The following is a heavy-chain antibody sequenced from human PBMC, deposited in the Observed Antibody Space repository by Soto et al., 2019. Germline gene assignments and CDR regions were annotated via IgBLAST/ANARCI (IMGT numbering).Heavy chain of an antibody. CDR2: ISYDGSNT. J-gene: IGHJ5*02. Sequence: SLRPSGSGFRFRFSGCCMHRVRQAPGKGLEWVAVISYDGSNTYYEYSVKGRFTISRDNSKNTLYLQMNSLRAEDPAVYYCAREGGSLNWFDPWGQGTLVTVSS. CDR1: RFRFSGCC. V-gene: IGHV3-30-3*01. D-gene: IGHD1-26*01. CDR3: AREGGSLNWFDP.